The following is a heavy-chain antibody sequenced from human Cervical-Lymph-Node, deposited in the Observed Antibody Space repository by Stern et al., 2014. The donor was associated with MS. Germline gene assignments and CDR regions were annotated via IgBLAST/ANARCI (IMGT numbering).Heavy chain of an antibody. CDR3: ASASSHKGFDY. CDR1: GYTFSNYG. Sequence: QVQLVQSGAEVKKPGASVKVSCKVSGYTFSNYGLHYTTHWVRQAPGQGLEWMGWIKAANGNTKYSQRFKGRITLSRDASASAIYMELGGLRSEDTAVFYCASASSHKGFDYWGQGVLVTVSS. V-gene: IGHV1-3*01. CDR2: IKAANGNT. J-gene: IGHJ4*02.